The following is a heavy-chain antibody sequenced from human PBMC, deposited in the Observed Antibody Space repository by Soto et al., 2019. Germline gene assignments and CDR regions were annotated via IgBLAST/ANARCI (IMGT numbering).Heavy chain of an antibody. Sequence: SVKVSCKASGGSFSNYAFSWVRQAPGQGLEWMGGVIPFFGTTKYAPNFQDRITITAVELTATVYLELTSLRSEDTAFYYCSTVWRSSGFYYLADWGQGTLVTVSS. CDR3: STVWRSSGFYYLAD. CDR1: GGSFSNYA. CDR2: VIPFFGTT. D-gene: IGHD3-22*01. V-gene: IGHV1-69*13. J-gene: IGHJ4*02.